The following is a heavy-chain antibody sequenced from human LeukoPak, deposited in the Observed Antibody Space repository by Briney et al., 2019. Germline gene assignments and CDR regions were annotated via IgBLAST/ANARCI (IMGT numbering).Heavy chain of an antibody. CDR2: IYTSGSA. CDR1: GGSISSYY. CDR3: ARDITRTNWFDP. V-gene: IGHV4-4*07. Sequence: SETLSLTCTVSGGSISSYYWSWIRQPAGKGLEWIGRIYTSGSANYNPSLKSRVTMSVDTSKNQFSLKLSSVTAADTAVYYCARDITRTNWFDPWGQGTLVTVSS. J-gene: IGHJ5*02. D-gene: IGHD3-10*01.